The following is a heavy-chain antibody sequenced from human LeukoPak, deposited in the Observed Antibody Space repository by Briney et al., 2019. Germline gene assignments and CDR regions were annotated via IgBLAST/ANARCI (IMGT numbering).Heavy chain of an antibody. Sequence: SGGSLRLSCAASGFSFSSYWMHWVRQAPGKGLVWVSRISSDGSIINYADSVKGRFTISRDNAKNTLYLQMNSLRVEDTAVYYCARPAVAGLRAGGYDCWGQGTLVTVSS. CDR3: ARPAVAGLRAGGYDC. V-gene: IGHV3-74*01. J-gene: IGHJ4*02. CDR1: GFSFSSYW. D-gene: IGHD6-19*01. CDR2: ISSDGSII.